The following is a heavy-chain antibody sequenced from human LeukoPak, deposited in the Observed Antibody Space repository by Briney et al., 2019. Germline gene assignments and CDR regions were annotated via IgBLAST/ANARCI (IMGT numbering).Heavy chain of an antibody. CDR3: ARIRGGNNYHFDY. Sequence: ASVKVSCKASGYTFTDYYLHWVRQAPRQGLEWMGWINPYSGGTNYAQNFQGRVTMTRDTSISTGYMELSRLGSDDTALYYCARIRGGNNYHFDYWGQGTLVTVSS. J-gene: IGHJ4*02. D-gene: IGHD1-26*01. CDR2: INPYSGGT. V-gene: IGHV1-2*02. CDR1: GYTFTDYY.